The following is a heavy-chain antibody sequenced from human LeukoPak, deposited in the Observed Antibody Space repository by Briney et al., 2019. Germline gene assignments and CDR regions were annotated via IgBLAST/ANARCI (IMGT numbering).Heavy chain of an antibody. V-gene: IGHV3-9*01. J-gene: IGHJ6*03. CDR2: ISWNSGNI. CDR1: VFTFDDYA. D-gene: IGHD2/OR15-2a*01. CDR3: AKDAYGGATFFYYMDV. Sequence: PGRSLRLSCAGSVFTFDDYAMHWVRQTPGKGLEWVSGISWNSGNIAYADFVGGRFTISRDNAKNSLSLQMNSLSDEDTAVYYCAKDAYGGATFFYYMDVWGKGTTVTVSS.